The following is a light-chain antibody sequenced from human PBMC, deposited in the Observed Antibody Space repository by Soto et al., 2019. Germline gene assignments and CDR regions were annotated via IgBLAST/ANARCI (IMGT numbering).Light chain of an antibody. V-gene: IGKV3-11*01. Sequence: EIVLTQSPATLSLSPGERATLSCRASQSVSSYLAWYQQKPGQAPRLLIYDASNRATGIPAMFSGSGSGTDCTLTISSLEAEDFAVYYCQQRSNWLTFGGGTKVEIK. CDR3: QQRSNWLT. J-gene: IGKJ4*01. CDR1: QSVSSY. CDR2: DAS.